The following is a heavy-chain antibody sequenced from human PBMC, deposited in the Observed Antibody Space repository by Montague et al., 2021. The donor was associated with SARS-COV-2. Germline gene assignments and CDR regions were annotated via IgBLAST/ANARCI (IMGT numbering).Heavy chain of an antibody. J-gene: IGHJ6*02. D-gene: IGHD3-16*01. CDR1: GGSFSGYY. CDR3: ARGQPPRITFGGIISYGLDV. V-gene: IGHV4-34*01. CDR2: INHSGST. Sequence: ETLSLTCAVYGGSFSGYYWTWIRQPPGKGLEWIGEINHSGSTNYNPSLKSRVTISVDTSKNQFSLKLRSVTAADTAVYYCARGQPPRITFGGIISYGLDVWGQGTTVTVSS.